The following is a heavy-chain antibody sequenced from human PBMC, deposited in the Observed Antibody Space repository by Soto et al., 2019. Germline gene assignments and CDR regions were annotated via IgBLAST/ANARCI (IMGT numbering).Heavy chain of an antibody. D-gene: IGHD2-15*01. Sequence: SGPRCEPTQTLTLTCTFSGFSLSTTGVGVAWIRQPPGKAPEWLALIYWNDDERYSPSLKSRLTITKDTSKNQVVLTMTNMDPVDTGTYYCTHSRFGHCDGGSCLDSSDIWGQGTMVTVSS. V-gene: IGHV2-5*01. CDR3: THSRFGHCDGGSCLDSSDI. CDR1: GFSLSTTGVG. CDR2: IYWNDDE. J-gene: IGHJ3*02.